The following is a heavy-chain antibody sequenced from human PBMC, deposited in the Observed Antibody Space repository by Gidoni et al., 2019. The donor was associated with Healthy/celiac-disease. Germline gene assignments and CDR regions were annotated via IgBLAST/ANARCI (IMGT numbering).Heavy chain of an antibody. V-gene: IGHV1-69*06. Sequence: QVQLVQSGAEVKKPGSSVKVSCKASGGTFSSYAISWVRQAPGQGLEWMGGIIPIFGTANYAQKFQGRVTITADKSTSTAYMELSSLRSEDTAVYYCARVGRGYSYGLHAYYYYMDVWGKGTTVTVSS. CDR2: IIPIFGTA. CDR1: GGTFSSYA. D-gene: IGHD5-18*01. J-gene: IGHJ6*03. CDR3: ARVGRGYSYGLHAYYYYMDV.